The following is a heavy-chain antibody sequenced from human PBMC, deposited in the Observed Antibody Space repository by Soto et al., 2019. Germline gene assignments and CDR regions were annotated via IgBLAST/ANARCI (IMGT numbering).Heavy chain of an antibody. Sequence: QVQLQESGPGLVKPSQTLSLTCTVSGGSISGGVYYWSWIRQPPGKGLEWIGYIFDSGSTYYNPSRMRRGTTSVDTTNNQLSLRLSSVTAADKAVYYCCREIIPLTTDWYFDLWGRGTRVTVSS. CDR1: GGSISGGVYY. D-gene: IGHD1-1*01. CDR2: IFDSGST. J-gene: IGHJ2*01. CDR3: CREIIPLTTDWYFDL. V-gene: IGHV4-30-4*01.